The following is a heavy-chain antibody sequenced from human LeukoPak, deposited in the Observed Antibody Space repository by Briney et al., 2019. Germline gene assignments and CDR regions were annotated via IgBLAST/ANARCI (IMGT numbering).Heavy chain of an antibody. V-gene: IGHV4-39*01. CDR2: IYYSGST. CDR1: GGSISSSSYY. J-gene: IGHJ4*02. Sequence: PSETLSLTCTVSGGSISSSSYYWGWIRQPPGKGLEWIGSIYYSGSTYYNPSLKSRVTISVDTSKNQFSLKLSSVTAADTAVYYCVCELYSYGYSRPCEGWGQGTLVTVSS. D-gene: IGHD5-18*01. CDR3: VCELYSYGYSRPCEG.